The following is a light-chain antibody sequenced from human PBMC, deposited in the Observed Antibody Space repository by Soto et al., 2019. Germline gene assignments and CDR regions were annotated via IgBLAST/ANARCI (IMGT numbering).Light chain of an antibody. J-gene: IGKJ3*01. Sequence: DIQMTQSPSSLSASVGDRVTITCRASQSISSYLNWYQQKPWKAPNLLIYAASSLQSGVPSKFSGSGSGTDFTLTISSLQPEDFATYYCHQSYSSPFTFGPGTKVDIK. CDR2: AAS. V-gene: IGKV1-39*01. CDR3: HQSYSSPFT. CDR1: QSISSY.